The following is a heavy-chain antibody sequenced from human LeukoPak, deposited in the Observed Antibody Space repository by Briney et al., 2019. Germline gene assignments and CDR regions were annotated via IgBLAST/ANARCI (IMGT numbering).Heavy chain of an antibody. J-gene: IGHJ4*02. V-gene: IGHV4-34*01. Sequence: PSETLSLTCAVYGGSLSGYYWSWIRQPPGKGLEWIGEINHSGSTNYNPSLKSRVTISVDTSKNQFSLKLSSVTAADTAVYYCARGRIQLWFGFDYWGQGTLVTVSS. CDR2: INHSGST. CDR1: GGSLSGYY. CDR3: ARGRIQLWFGFDY. D-gene: IGHD5-18*01.